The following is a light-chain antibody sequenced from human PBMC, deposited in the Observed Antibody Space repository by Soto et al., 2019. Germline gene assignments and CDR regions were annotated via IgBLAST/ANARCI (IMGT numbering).Light chain of an antibody. Sequence: DIVLTQHPATLSLSPGERATLSCRASQSVSNSYLAWYQQKPGQAPRLLIFGASSRATGIPDRFTGSGSGTDFTFTISSLQPEDIATYYCQQYDNLPWTFGQGTKVDIK. CDR3: QQYDNLPWT. CDR1: QSVSNSY. CDR2: GAS. J-gene: IGKJ1*01. V-gene: IGKV3-20*01.